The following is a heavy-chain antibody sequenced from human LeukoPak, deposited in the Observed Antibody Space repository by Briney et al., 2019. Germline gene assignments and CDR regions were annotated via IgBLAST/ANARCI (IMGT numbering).Heavy chain of an antibody. Sequence: GGSLRLSCAGSAFTFSSYWMSWVRQAPGKGLEWVAYIKPDGSEDYYVDSVKGRFTISRDNAESSLYLQMNSLRVEDTAVYYCTRGDSASKIDYWGQGTLVTVSS. CDR2: IKPDGSED. CDR3: TRGDSASKIDY. CDR1: AFTFSSYW. J-gene: IGHJ4*02. V-gene: IGHV3-7*01. D-gene: IGHD3-22*01.